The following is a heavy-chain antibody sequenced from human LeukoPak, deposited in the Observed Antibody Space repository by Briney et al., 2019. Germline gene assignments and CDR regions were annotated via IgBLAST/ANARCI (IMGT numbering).Heavy chain of an antibody. V-gene: IGHV3-53*01. D-gene: IGHD3-10*01. CDR1: GFIVSSNY. CDR2: IYSHGST. Sequence: GGSLRLSCEGSGFIVSSNYMIWVRQAPGKGLEWVSLIYSHGSTHYAESVRGRFTISRDSSRGTVYLQLNTVRVEDTAVYYCGWVRFGSSPRWGQGSLVTVSS. CDR3: GWVRFGSSPR. J-gene: IGHJ1*01.